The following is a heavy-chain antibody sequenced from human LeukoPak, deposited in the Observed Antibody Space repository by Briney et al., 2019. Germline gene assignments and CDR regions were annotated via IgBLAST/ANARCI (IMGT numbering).Heavy chain of an antibody. CDR1: GYTFTGYY. CDR2: INPNSGGT. V-gene: IGHV1-2*02. J-gene: IGHJ4*02. D-gene: IGHD3-22*01. Sequence: EASVTVSCTASGYTFTGYYMHWVRQAPGQGLEWMGWINPNSGGTNYAQNFQGRVTMTRDTSISTAYMELSRLRSDDTAVYYCARYHSSGYYYSFDYWGQGTLVTVSS. CDR3: ARYHSSGYYYSFDY.